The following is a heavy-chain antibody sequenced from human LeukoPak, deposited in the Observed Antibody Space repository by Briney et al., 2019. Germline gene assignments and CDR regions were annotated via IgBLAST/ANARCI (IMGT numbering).Heavy chain of an antibody. CDR2: INPNSGGT. CDR3: ASAYDSSGYYYAFDI. CDR1: GYTFTGYY. J-gene: IGHJ3*02. Sequence: GASVKVSCKASGYTFTGYYMHWVRQAPGQGLEWTGWINPNSGGTNYAQKFQGRVTMTRDTSISTAYMELSRLRSDDTAVYYCASAYDSSGYYYAFDIWGQGTMVTVSS. V-gene: IGHV1-2*02. D-gene: IGHD3-22*01.